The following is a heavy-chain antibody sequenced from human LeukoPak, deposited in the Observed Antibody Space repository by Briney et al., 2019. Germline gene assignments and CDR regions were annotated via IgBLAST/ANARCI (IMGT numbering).Heavy chain of an antibody. CDR3: ARVGCSGGSCYGLLDY. Sequence: SETLSLTCTVSGGSISSYYWSWIRQPPGKGLEWIGYIYYSGSTYYNPSLKSRVTISVDTSKNQFSLKLSSVTAADTAVYYCARVGCSGGSCYGLLDYWGQGTLVTVSS. CDR2: IYYSGST. J-gene: IGHJ4*02. D-gene: IGHD2-15*01. CDR1: GGSISSYY. V-gene: IGHV4-59*08.